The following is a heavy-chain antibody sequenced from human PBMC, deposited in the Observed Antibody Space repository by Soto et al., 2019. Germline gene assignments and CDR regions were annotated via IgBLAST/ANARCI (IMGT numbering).Heavy chain of an antibody. D-gene: IGHD5-12*01. CDR3: ARDPNIVATMGSIYYYYGMDV. Sequence: EVQLVESGGGLVQPGGPLRLSCAASGFTFSSYWMSWVRQAPGKGLEWVANIKQDGSEKYYVDSVKGRFTISRDNAKNSLYLQMNSLRAEDTAVYYCARDPNIVATMGSIYYYYGMDVWGQGTTVTVSS. V-gene: IGHV3-7*01. CDR1: GFTFSSYW. J-gene: IGHJ6*02. CDR2: IKQDGSEK.